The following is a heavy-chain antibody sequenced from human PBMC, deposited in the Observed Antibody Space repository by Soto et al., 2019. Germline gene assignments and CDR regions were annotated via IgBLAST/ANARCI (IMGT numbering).Heavy chain of an antibody. CDR1: GFTFSDAW. CDR3: AVHSTTWFRDYFQN. J-gene: IGHJ1*01. Sequence: EVQLEESGGDLVKPGGSLTLSCVASGFTFSDAWMSWVRQAPGKGLEWVGRIKSKTDGGTIDYAAPVKGRFTISRHDSRNRLYLEIYSLKTEDTAVYYCAVHSTTWFRDYFQNWGQGTLVTVSS. D-gene: IGHD3-10*01. V-gene: IGHV3-15*01. CDR2: IKSKTDGGTI.